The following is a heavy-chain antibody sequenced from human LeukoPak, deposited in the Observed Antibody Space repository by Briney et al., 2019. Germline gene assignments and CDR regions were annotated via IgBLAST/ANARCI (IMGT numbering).Heavy chain of an antibody. V-gene: IGHV4-4*07. CDR2: IYTSGST. J-gene: IGHJ4*02. D-gene: IGHD2-15*01. CDR3: ARGYCSGASCPLHY. CDR1: GGSISSYY. Sequence: SETLSLTCTVSGGSISSYYWSWIRQPAGKGLEWIGRIYTSGSTNYNPSLKSRVTMSVDTSKNQLSLKLSSVTAADTAVYYCARGYCSGASCPLHYWGQGTLVTVSS.